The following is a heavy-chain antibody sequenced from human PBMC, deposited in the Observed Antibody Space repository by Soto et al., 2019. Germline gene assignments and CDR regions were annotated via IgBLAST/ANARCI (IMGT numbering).Heavy chain of an antibody. V-gene: IGHV4-59*12. CDR1: GGSISSYY. CDR2: IYYSGYT. CDR3: ARSEATVLDY. D-gene: IGHD4-17*01. Sequence: SETLSLTCTVSGGSISSYYWSWIRQPPGKGLEWIGYIYYSGYTNYNPSLKSRVTISVDTSKNHFSLKLSSVTAADTAVYYCARSEATVLDYWGQGSLVTVSS. J-gene: IGHJ4*02.